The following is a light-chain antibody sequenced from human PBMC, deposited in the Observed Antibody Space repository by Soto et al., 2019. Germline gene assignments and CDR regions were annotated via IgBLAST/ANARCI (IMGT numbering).Light chain of an antibody. Sequence: EIVLTQSPATLSLSPGERATLSCRASQSVSSYLAWYQQKPGQAPRLLIYDASNRATGIPARFSGCGSGTDFTLTISSLEPEDFAVYYCQQRSNWGYTFGQGTKLEIK. CDR3: QQRSNWGYT. V-gene: IGKV3-11*01. CDR1: QSVSSY. CDR2: DAS. J-gene: IGKJ2*01.